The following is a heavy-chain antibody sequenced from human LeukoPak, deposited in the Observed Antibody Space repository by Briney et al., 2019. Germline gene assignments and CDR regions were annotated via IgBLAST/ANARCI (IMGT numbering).Heavy chain of an antibody. D-gene: IGHD1-26*01. CDR1: GFTFSSYA. V-gene: IGHV3-23*01. CDR3: AKAPWELPGRDLDH. J-gene: IGHJ4*02. Sequence: GGSLRLSCAASGFTFSSYAMSWVRQAPGKGLEWVSAISGSGGSTYYADSVKGRFTISRDNSKNTLYLQTNSLRAEDTAVYYCAKAPWELPGRDLDHWGQGTLVTVSS. CDR2: ISGSGGST.